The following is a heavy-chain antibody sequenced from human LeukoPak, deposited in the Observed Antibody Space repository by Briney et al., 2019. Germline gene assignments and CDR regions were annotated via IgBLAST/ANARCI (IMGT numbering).Heavy chain of an antibody. CDR3: ATVAENYYDSSGYSYYFDY. J-gene: IGHJ4*02. Sequence: ASVKVSCKASGYTFTGYYMHWVRQAPGKGLEWMGGFDPEDGETIYAQKFQGRVTMTEDTSTDTAYMELSSLRSEDTAVYYCATVAENYYDSSGYSYYFDYWGQGTLVTVSS. D-gene: IGHD3-22*01. CDR1: GYTFTGYY. CDR2: FDPEDGET. V-gene: IGHV1-24*01.